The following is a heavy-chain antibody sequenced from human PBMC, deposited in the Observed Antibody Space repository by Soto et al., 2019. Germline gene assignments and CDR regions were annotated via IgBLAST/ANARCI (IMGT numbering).Heavy chain of an antibody. CDR1: GYTFTSYA. D-gene: IGHD6-6*01. V-gene: IGHV1-3*01. CDR2: INAGNGNT. CDR3: ARDRVKVAARPHYYYGMDV. J-gene: IGHJ6*02. Sequence: QVQLVQSGAEVKKPGAAVKVSCKASGYTFTSYAMHWVRQAPGQRLEWMGWINAGNGNTKYSQKFQGRVTITRDTSASTAYMELSSLRSEDTAVYYCARDRVKVAARPHYYYGMDVWGQGNTVTVSS.